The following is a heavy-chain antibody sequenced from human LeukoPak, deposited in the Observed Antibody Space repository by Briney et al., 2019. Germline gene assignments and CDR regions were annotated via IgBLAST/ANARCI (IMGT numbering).Heavy chain of an antibody. V-gene: IGHV4-4*07. D-gene: IGHD3-22*01. CDR1: GGSISSYY. J-gene: IGHJ3*02. Sequence: SETLSLTCTVSGGSISSYYWSWIRQPAGKGLEGIGRIYTSGSTNYNPSLKSRVTMSVDTSKNQFPRKLSSVTAADTAVYYCARDQTYYDSSGYSLYAFDIWGQGTMVTVSS. CDR2: IYTSGST. CDR3: ARDQTYYDSSGYSLYAFDI.